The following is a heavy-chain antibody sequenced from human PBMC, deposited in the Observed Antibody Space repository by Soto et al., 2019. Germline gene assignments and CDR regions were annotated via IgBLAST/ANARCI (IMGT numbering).Heavy chain of an antibody. J-gene: IGHJ3*02. CDR1: GFTFSFYG. Sequence: GGSLNPSCAAPGFTFSFYGMPWFRQAPGKGLEWVAVISYDGSNKYYADSVKGRFTISRDNSKNTLHLQMNSLRAEDTAVYYCAIVVVITGTDAFDIWGQGT. V-gene: IGHV3-30*03. CDR2: ISYDGSNK. CDR3: AIVVVITGTDAFDI. D-gene: IGHD3-22*01.